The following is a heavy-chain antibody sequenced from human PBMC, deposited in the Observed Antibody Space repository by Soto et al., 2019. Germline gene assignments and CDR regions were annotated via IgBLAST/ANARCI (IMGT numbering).Heavy chain of an antibody. CDR1: GGTFSSYA. CDR2: IIPIFGTA. Sequence: SVKVSCKASGGTFSSYAISWVRQAPGQGLEWMGGIIPIFGTANYAQKFQGRVTITADESTSTAYMELSSLRSEDTAVYYCARDPKTAMVKRYYYGMDVWGQGTTVTVSS. CDR3: ARDPKTAMVKRYYYGMDV. D-gene: IGHD5-18*01. J-gene: IGHJ6*02. V-gene: IGHV1-69*13.